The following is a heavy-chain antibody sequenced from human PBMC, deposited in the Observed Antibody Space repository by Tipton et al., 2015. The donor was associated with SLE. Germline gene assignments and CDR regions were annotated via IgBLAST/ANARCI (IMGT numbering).Heavy chain of an antibody. J-gene: IGHJ4*02. V-gene: IGHV4-38-2*01. CDR1: GYSISSGYY. Sequence: TLSLTCAVSGYSISSGYYWGWIRQPPGKGLEWIATIFHTGSTYYNPSLKSRVTISVDTSKNQFSLRVSSVIAAGTPVYYCARMFRAASGGFAYWGQGTLVTVSS. D-gene: IGHD6-13*01. CDR3: ARMFRAASGGFAY. CDR2: IFHTGST.